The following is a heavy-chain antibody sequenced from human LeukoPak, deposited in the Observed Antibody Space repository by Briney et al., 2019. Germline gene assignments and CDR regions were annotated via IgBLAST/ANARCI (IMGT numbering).Heavy chain of an antibody. CDR2: INPSGGST. D-gene: IGHD3-3*01. J-gene: IGHJ4*02. Sequence: ASVKVSCKASGYTFTSYYMHWVRQAPGQGLEWVGIINPSGGSTSYAQKFQGRVTMTRDMSTSTVYMELSSLRSEDTAVYYCARNGVRFSGRNYFDYWGQGTLVTVSS. CDR1: GYTFTSYY. CDR3: ARNGVRFSGRNYFDY. V-gene: IGHV1-46*01.